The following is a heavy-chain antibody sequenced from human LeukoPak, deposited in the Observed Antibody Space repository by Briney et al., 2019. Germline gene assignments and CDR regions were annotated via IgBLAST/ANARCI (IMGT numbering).Heavy chain of an antibody. CDR2: SNHRGST. D-gene: IGHD6-6*01. CDR1: GGSFSGYY. Sequence: PSETLSLTCAVYGGSFSGYYWSWIRQPPGKGLEWIGESNHRGSTNYSPSLKSRVTISVDTSKNQFSLKLSSATAADTAVYYCARVDSSSSRGNYFDYWGQGTLVTVSS. J-gene: IGHJ4*02. CDR3: ARVDSSSSRGNYFDY. V-gene: IGHV4-34*01.